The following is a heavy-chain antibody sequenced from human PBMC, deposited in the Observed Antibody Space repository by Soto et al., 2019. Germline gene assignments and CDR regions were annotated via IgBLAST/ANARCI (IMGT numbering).Heavy chain of an antibody. CDR2: MYHSGGP. D-gene: IGHD6-19*01. V-gene: IGHV4-4*02. J-gene: IGHJ4*02. CDR1: GDSISSVNW. CDR3: ATDSKPVPGVFDD. Sequence: NPSETLSLTCSVSGDSISSVNWWTWVRQPPGKGLEWIGEMYHSGGPSYSPSLKGRVSISLDKSKRHFSLRLSSVTVADTAVYYCATDSKPVPGVFDDWGQGTLVTVSS.